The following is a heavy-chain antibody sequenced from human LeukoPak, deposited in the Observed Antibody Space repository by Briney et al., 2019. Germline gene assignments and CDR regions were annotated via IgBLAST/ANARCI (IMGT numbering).Heavy chain of an antibody. Sequence: SETLSLTCTVSSGSITGYYWAWIRQPPGKGLEWIGYIQYSGTTEYNPPLASRASISVDTAKDQFSLNLRSVTAADTAVYYCARDRAAGTLDFWGQGTLVTVSS. CDR1: SGSITGYY. CDR3: ARDRAAGTLDF. V-gene: IGHV4-59*01. CDR2: IQYSGTT. D-gene: IGHD6-13*01. J-gene: IGHJ4*02.